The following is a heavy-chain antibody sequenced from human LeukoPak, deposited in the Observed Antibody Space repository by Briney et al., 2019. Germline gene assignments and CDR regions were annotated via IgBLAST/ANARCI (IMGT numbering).Heavy chain of an antibody. Sequence: GGSLRLSCAASGFPFSSYYLHWVRHVPGKGLVWVSRISSDGSSTSYADSVKGRFTISRDNAKNTLYLQVNSLRVEDTAVYYCARVRYCSSTGCYSYFDYWGQGILVTVSS. CDR3: ARVRYCSSTGCYSYFDY. V-gene: IGHV3-74*01. CDR1: GFPFSSYY. CDR2: ISSDGSST. D-gene: IGHD2-2*02. J-gene: IGHJ4*02.